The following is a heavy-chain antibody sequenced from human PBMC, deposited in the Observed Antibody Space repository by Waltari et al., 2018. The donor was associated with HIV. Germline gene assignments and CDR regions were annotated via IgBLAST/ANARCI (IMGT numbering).Heavy chain of an antibody. Sequence: EVPLVESGVGLVQPVGSLRLSCAASGFTFISYCMICVRQAPGKGMEWVAKIKQDGSEKYYVDSVKGRFTISRDKAKNSLYLKMNSLRAEDTAVYFCARRRGSYCLDYWGQGTLVTVSS. CDR2: IKQDGSEK. CDR1: GFTFISYC. J-gene: IGHJ4*02. D-gene: IGHD1-26*01. CDR3: ARRRGSYCLDY. V-gene: IGHV3-7*01.